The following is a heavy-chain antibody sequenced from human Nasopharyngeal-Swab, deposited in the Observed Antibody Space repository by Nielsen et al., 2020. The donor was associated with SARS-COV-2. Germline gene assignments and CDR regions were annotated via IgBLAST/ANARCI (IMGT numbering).Heavy chain of an antibody. J-gene: IGHJ4*02. CDR3: ARAFHDYGDYLDY. Sequence: WIRQPPGKGLEWVSTISGTSLSTYFADSVKGRFTISRDNSENTVFLQMNSLRAEDTAVYYCARAFHDYGDYLDYWGQRTLVTVSS. CDR2: ISGTSLST. V-gene: IGHV3-23*01. D-gene: IGHD4-17*01.